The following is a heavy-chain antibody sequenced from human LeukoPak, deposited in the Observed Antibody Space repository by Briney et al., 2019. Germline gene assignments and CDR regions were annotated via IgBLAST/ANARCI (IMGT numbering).Heavy chain of an antibody. D-gene: IGHD3-9*01. CDR3: ARDHHDVLTGYYSNYYNYYYMDV. Sequence: PGGSLRLSCAASGFTFSRYWMSWVRQAPGKGLEWVANIKEDGTEKYYVDSVRGRFTLSRDNAENSLYLQMSSLRAEDTAVYYCARDHHDVLTGYYSNYYNYYYMDVWGKGTTVTVSS. V-gene: IGHV3-7*01. CDR2: IKEDGTEK. CDR1: GFTFSRYW. J-gene: IGHJ6*03.